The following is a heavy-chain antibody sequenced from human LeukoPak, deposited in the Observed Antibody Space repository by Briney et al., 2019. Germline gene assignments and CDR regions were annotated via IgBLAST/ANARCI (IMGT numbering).Heavy chain of an antibody. V-gene: IGHV1-2*02. CDR3: ARGPSGSPDFDY. CDR1: GYTFTGYY. Sequence: ASVKVSCKASGYTFTGYYMHWVRQAPGQGLEWMGWINPNSGGTNYAQKFQGRATMTRDTSISTAYMELSRLRSDDTAVCYCARGPSGSPDFDYWGQGTLVTVSS. D-gene: IGHD1-26*01. J-gene: IGHJ4*02. CDR2: INPNSGGT.